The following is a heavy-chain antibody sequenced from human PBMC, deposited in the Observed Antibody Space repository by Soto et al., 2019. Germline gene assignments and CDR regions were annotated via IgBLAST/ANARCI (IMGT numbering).Heavy chain of an antibody. CDR1: RLTFSNYV. CDR3: ATSGHCNSLKCTSFDM. D-gene: IGHD2-2*01. CDR2: VGGTGDT. Sequence: EVQLFESGGALVQPGGSLRLPCAASRLTFSNYVVNWVRQAPGKGLEWVSTVGGTGDTYYPDSVKGRLTISRDNSKNMIYLQMSGLRAEDTAVYYCATSGHCNSLKCTSFDMWGQGTMFAVSS. J-gene: IGHJ3*02. V-gene: IGHV3-23*01.